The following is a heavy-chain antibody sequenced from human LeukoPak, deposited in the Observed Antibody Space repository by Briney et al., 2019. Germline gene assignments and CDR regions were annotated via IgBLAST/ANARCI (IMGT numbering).Heavy chain of an antibody. Sequence: ASVKVSCKASGYTFTRYYIHWVRQAPGLGLEWLGIINPSGGNTNYAQKFQGRVTMTRDTSTTTVYMELSGLRSEDTAVYYCARDWNWGSSDAFDIWGQGTMVTVSS. V-gene: IGHV1-46*01. CDR1: GYTFTRYY. CDR3: ARDWNWGSSDAFDI. CDR2: INPSGGNT. J-gene: IGHJ3*02. D-gene: IGHD7-27*01.